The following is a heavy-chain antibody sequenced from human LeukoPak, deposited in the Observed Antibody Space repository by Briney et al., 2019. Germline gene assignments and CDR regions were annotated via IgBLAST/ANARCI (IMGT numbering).Heavy chain of an antibody. Sequence: SVNVSCKASGGTFSSYAISWVRQDPGRGLEWMGGIIPIFGTANYAQKFQGRVTITADESTSTAYMELSSLRSEDTAVYYCARFQIGGGSYRREDYFDYWGQGTLVTVSS. J-gene: IGHJ4*02. D-gene: IGHD1-26*01. V-gene: IGHV1-69*01. CDR1: GGTFSSYA. CDR3: ARFQIGGGSYRREDYFDY. CDR2: IIPIFGTA.